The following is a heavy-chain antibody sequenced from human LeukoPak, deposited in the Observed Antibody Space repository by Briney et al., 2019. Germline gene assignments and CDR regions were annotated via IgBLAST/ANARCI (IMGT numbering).Heavy chain of an antibody. Sequence: ASVKVSCKASGYTFTGYYMHWVRQAPGQGLEWMGWINPNSGGTNYAQKFQGRVTMTRDTSTSTVYMELSSLRSEDTAVYYCARDIGRVDYYDSSGPRAYYFDYWGQGTLVTVSP. CDR3: ARDIGRVDYYDSSGPRAYYFDY. J-gene: IGHJ4*02. V-gene: IGHV1-2*02. CDR1: GYTFTGYY. CDR2: INPNSGGT. D-gene: IGHD3-22*01.